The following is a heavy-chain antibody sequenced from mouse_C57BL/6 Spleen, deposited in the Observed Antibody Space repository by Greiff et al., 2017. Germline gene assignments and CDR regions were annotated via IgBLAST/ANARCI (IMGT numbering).Heavy chain of an antibody. CDR2: IHPNSGST. CDR3: SRCQNYYGSRDRYYYAMDY. Sequence: QVQLQQPGAELVKPGASVKLSCKASGYTFTSYWMHWVKQRPGQGLEWIGMIHPNSGSTNYNEKFKSKATLTVDKSSSTAYMQLSSLTSEDSAVYYCSRCQNYYGSRDRYYYAMDYWGQGTSVTVSS. J-gene: IGHJ4*01. V-gene: IGHV1-64*01. D-gene: IGHD1-1*01. CDR1: GYTFTSYW.